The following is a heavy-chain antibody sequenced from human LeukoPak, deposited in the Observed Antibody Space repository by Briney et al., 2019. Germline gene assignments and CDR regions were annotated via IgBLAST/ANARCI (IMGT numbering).Heavy chain of an antibody. J-gene: IGHJ4*02. CDR3: ARDHVTGYSGSFEDY. Sequence: GGSVTLSCAASGFTFSSYAMSGVRQAPGKGLEWVSAISGSGGSTYYADSEKGRFTISRDNSKNTLYLQMNSLRAEDTAVYYCARDHVTGYSGSFEDYWGQGTLVTVSS. V-gene: IGHV3-23*01. CDR1: GFTFSSYA. CDR2: ISGSGGST. D-gene: IGHD1-26*01.